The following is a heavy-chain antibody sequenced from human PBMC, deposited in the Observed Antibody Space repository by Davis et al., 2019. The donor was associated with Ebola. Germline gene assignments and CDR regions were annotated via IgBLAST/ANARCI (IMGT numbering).Heavy chain of an antibody. Sequence: PGGSLRLSCAASGFTFSSYAMHWVRQAPGKGLEWVAVISYDGSNKYYADSVKGRFTISRDNSKNTLYLQMNSLRAEDTAVYYCARGSSSWPYDYWGQGTLVTVSS. CDR3: ARGSSSWPYDY. V-gene: IGHV3-30-3*01. J-gene: IGHJ4*02. D-gene: IGHD6-13*01. CDR2: ISYDGSNK. CDR1: GFTFSSYA.